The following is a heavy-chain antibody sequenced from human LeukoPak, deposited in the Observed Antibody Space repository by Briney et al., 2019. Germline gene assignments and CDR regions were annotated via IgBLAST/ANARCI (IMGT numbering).Heavy chain of an antibody. CDR3: TRIGYQLLRDNWFDP. V-gene: IGHV3-7*03. CDR2: IKQDGSEK. CDR1: GFTFSSYW. Sequence: SGGSLRLSCAASGFTFSSYWMSWVRQAPGKGLEWVANIKQDGSEKYYVDSVKGRFTISRDNAKNSLYLQMNSLRAEDTAVYYCTRIGYQLLRDNWFDPWGQGTLVTVSS. D-gene: IGHD2-2*01. J-gene: IGHJ5*02.